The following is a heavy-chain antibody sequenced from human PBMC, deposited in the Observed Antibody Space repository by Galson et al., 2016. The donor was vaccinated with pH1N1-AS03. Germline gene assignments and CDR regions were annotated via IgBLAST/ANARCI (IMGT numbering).Heavy chain of an antibody. CDR2: INGNGFST. V-gene: IGHV3-64*01. Sequence: SLRLSCAVGGFTFSSYAMFWLRQAPGKGLEYVSAINGNGFSTCYANSVKDRFTVSRDNSKNTLYLQMGSLRVEDMAVYYCARGPVSYANYWFPPPDYWGQGTLVTVSS. J-gene: IGHJ4*02. D-gene: IGHD4/OR15-4a*01. CDR1: GFTFSSYA. CDR3: ARGPVSYANYWFPPPDY.